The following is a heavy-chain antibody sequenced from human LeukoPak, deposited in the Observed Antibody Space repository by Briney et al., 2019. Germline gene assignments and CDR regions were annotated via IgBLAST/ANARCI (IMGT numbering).Heavy chain of an antibody. CDR3: ARHLMVRGVITYFDY. CDR1: GYSFTSYW. Sequence: GESLKISCKGSGYSFTSYWIGWVRQMPGKGLEWMGIIYPGDSDTGYSPSFQGQVTISADKSISTAYLQWSSLKASDTAMYYCARHLMVRGVITYFDYWGKGTLVTVSS. D-gene: IGHD3-10*01. J-gene: IGHJ4*02. V-gene: IGHV5-51*01. CDR2: IYPGDSDT.